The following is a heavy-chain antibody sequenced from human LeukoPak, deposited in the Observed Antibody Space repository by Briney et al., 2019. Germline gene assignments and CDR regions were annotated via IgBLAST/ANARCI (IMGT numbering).Heavy chain of an antibody. CDR1: RCTFSDYY. V-gene: IGHV1-2*02. D-gene: IGHD4/OR15-4a*01. CDR2: IKPDSVAT. Sequence: SVNVSCQTSRCTFSDYYMHWLRQAPGQGREWMGWIKPDSVATNYAQKLQGRFTMSSDMSISTVYMELTSLTADDTAMYWCARDHDYGPDYWGQGTLVTVSA. CDR3: ARDHDYGPDY. J-gene: IGHJ4*02.